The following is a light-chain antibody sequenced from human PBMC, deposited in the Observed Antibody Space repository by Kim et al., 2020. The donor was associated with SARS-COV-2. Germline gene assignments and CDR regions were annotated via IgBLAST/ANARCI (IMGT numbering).Light chain of an antibody. J-gene: IGKJ1*01. Sequence: ENVLTQSPGTLSLSPGERATLSCRASQSVSSNFLAWYQQKAGQAPRLGIYSASSRASGIPDRFSGSGSGTDFTLTISTLEPEDFAVYYCQQYATSPETFGQGTKVEIK. CDR2: SAS. CDR3: QQYATSPET. V-gene: IGKV3-20*01. CDR1: QSVSSNF.